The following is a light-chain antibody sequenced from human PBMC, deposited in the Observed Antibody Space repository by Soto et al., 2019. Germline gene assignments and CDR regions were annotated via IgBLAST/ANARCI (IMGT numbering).Light chain of an antibody. J-gene: IGKJ4*01. V-gene: IGKV3-11*01. CDR3: HQRSSWPLT. CDR2: DVS. CDR1: QSISSF. Sequence: EIVLTQSPATLSLSPGERATLSCRASQSISSFLAWYQHKPGRAPRLLIYDVSKRATGIPARFSASGSGTDFTFTISSLEPEDFAVYYCHQRSSWPLTFGGGTTVEIK.